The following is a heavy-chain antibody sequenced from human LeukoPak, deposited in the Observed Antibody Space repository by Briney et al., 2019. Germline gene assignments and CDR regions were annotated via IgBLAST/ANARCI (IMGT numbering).Heavy chain of an antibody. CDR2: ISYDGSNK. V-gene: IGHV3-30-3*01. CDR1: GFTFSSYA. CDR3: AREKGKEGYYFDY. D-gene: IGHD3-10*01. J-gene: IGHJ4*02. Sequence: GGSLRLSCAASGFTFSSYAMHWVRQAPGKGLEWVAVISYDGSNKYYADSVKGRFTISRDNSKNTLYLQMNSLRAEGTAVYYCAREKGKEGYYFDYWGQGTLVTVSS.